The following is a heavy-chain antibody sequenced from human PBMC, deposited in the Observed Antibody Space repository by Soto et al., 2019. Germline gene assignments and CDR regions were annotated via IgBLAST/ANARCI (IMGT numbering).Heavy chain of an antibody. CDR1: GGSISSGGYS. J-gene: IGHJ4*02. CDR3: ARGDFDWLLSIDY. D-gene: IGHD3-9*01. Sequence: PSETLSLTCAVSGGSISSGGYSWTWIRQPPGKGLECIGYIYHSGSTYYNPSLKSRVTVSVDRSKNQFSLKLSAVTAADTAVYYCARGDFDWLLSIDYWGQGILVTVSS. V-gene: IGHV4-30-2*01. CDR2: IYHSGST.